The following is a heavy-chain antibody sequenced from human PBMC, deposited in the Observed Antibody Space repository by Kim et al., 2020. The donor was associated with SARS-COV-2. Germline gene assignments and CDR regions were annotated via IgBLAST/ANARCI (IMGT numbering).Heavy chain of an antibody. CDR3: ARGPPRADCGANCYLDY. J-gene: IGHJ4*02. D-gene: IGHD2-21*01. CDR2: IYASGST. Sequence: SETLSLTCTVSGGCISTNYWGWIRQSAGKGLEWIGRIYASGSTDYNASLKSRVAMSVDTSKNQFSLELSSVTAADTAVYFCARGPPRADCGANCYLDYWGQGILVTVSA. V-gene: IGHV4-4*07. CDR1: GGCISTNY.